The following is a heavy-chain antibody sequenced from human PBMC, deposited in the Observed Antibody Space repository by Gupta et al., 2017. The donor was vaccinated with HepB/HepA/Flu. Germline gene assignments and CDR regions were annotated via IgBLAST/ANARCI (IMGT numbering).Heavy chain of an antibody. Sequence: VLQVESGRCSAQPGRTLQSPHAHPGGTPGGATRGWFRQGSGKGLEWLRHIRSKANRYATAYAGSVKGRSNISRDDSKSTAYLQMNSLKAEVTAVYYCNRQRSLAGNALDIWGQGTMVTVSS. CDR3: NRQRSLAGNALDI. D-gene: IGHD2-15*01. J-gene: IGHJ3*02. V-gene: IGHV3-73*01. CDR2: IRSKANRYAT. CDR1: GGTPGGAT.